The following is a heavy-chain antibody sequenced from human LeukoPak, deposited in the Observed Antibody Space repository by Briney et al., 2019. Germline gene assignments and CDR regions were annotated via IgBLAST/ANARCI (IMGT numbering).Heavy chain of an antibody. CDR2: INHSGST. J-gene: IGHJ6*04. Sequence: SETLSLTCAVYGGSFSGYYWSWIRQPPGKGLEWIGEINHSGSTNYNPSLKSRVTISVDTSKNQFSLKLSSVTAADTAVYYCARGRLFIGSLRIYGTDVWGKGTTVTVSS. CDR1: GGSFSGYY. D-gene: IGHD2-21*01. V-gene: IGHV4-34*01. CDR3: ARGRLFIGSLRIYGTDV.